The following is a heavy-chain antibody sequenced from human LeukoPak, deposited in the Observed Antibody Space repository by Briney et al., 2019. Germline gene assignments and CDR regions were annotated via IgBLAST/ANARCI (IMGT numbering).Heavy chain of an antibody. J-gene: IGHJ1*01. V-gene: IGHV3-9*01. CDR3: ARDLAFTMTM. Sequence: GGSLRLSCAASGFTFDDYAMHWVRQAPGKGLEWVSGISWNSGSIGYADSVKGRFTISRDNAKNSLYLQMNSLRAEDTALYYCARDLAFTMTMWGQGTLVTVSS. CDR1: GFTFDDYA. CDR2: ISWNSGSI. D-gene: IGHD3-22*01.